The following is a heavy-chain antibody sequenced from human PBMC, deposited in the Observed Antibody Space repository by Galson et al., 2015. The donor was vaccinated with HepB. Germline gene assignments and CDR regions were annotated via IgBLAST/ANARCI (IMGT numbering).Heavy chain of an antibody. V-gene: IGHV3-30*18. J-gene: IGHJ6*02. CDR3: AKAGPVSAVAGTRYYYGMDV. CDR1: GFTFSSYG. D-gene: IGHD6-19*01. Sequence: SLRLSCAASGFTFSSYGMHWVRQAPGKGLEWVAVISYDGSNKYYADSVKGRFTISRDNSKSTLYLQMNSLRAEDTAVYYCAKAGPVSAVAGTRYYYGMDVWGQGTTVTVSS. CDR2: ISYDGSNK.